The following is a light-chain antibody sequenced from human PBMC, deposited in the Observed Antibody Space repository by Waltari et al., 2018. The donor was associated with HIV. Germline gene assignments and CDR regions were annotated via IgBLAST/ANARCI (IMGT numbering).Light chain of an antibody. CDR1: ANAVGGSTY. V-gene: IGLV2-8*01. Sequence: QSALTQPPPAPGSPGHPSTFSSPAPANAVGGSTYVSWYQLHPGKAPKLLIYDVTKRPSGVPDRFSGSKSGNTASLTVSGLQGDDEADYYCSSYAGSAVVFGGGTKLTVL. CDR3: SSYAGSAVV. J-gene: IGLJ2*01. CDR2: DVT.